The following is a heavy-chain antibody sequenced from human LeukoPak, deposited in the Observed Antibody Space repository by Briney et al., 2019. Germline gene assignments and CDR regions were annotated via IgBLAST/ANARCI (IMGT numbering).Heavy chain of an antibody. D-gene: IGHD1-14*01. V-gene: IGHV4-59*01. CDR1: GGSISSYY. CDR3: ARDSGDYFDY. Sequence: SETLSLTCTVSGGSISSYYWSWIRQSPGKGLEWIGYLYYSGSTNYNPSLKSRVTISVDTSKNQFSLKLSSVTAADTAVYYCARDSGDYFDYWGQGTLVTVSS. CDR2: LYYSGST. J-gene: IGHJ4*02.